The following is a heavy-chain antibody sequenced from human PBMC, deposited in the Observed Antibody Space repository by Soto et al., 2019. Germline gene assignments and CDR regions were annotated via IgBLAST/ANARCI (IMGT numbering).Heavy chain of an antibody. J-gene: IGHJ6*02. CDR3: ARVGYYYYYGMDV. Sequence: QVQLQQWGAGLLKPSETLSLTCAVYGGSFSGYYWSWIRQPPGKGLEWIGEINHSGSTNYNPSLKSRVTISVDTSKNQFSLKLSSVTAADTAVYYYARVGYYYYYGMDVWGQGTTVTVSS. CDR2: INHSGST. D-gene: IGHD3-16*01. CDR1: GGSFSGYY. V-gene: IGHV4-34*01.